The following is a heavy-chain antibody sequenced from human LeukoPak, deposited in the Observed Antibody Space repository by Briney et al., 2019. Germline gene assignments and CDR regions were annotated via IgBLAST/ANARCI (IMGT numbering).Heavy chain of an antibody. D-gene: IGHD5-24*01. J-gene: IGHJ4*02. CDR1: GGSISSGSYY. V-gene: IGHV4-61*02. CDR3: ARDGREMATIED. CDR2: IYTSGST. Sequence: SETLSLTCTVSGGSISSGSYYWSWIRQPAGKGLEWIGRIYTSGSTNYNPSLKSRVTISVDTSKNQFSLKLSSVTAADTAVYYCARDGREMATIEDWGQGTLVTVSS.